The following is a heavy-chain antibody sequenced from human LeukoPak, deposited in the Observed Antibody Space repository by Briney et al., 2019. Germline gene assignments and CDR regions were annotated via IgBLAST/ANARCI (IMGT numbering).Heavy chain of an antibody. CDR3: ARELGSSGYYPFDY. Sequence: PGRSLRLSCAASGFTFSSYGMHWVRQAPGKGLEWVALIWYDGSSKYYADSVKGRFTISRDNSKNTLYLQMNSLRAEDTAVYYCARELGSSGYYPFDYWGQGTLVTVSS. D-gene: IGHD3-22*01. CDR1: GFTFSSYG. J-gene: IGHJ4*02. CDR2: IWYDGSSK. V-gene: IGHV3-33*08.